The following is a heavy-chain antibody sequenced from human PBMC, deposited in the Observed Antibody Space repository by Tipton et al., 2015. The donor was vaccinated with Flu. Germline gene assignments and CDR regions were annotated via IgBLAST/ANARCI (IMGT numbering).Heavy chain of an antibody. D-gene: IGHD2-8*02. Sequence: SLRLSCTVSGYPISSGYNWGWIRQPPGKGLEWVSLMYRDGTTFYADSVKGRFTVSRDDSQNTLYLQMNSLRAEDTAVYYCARDLVGSGIDYWGQGTLVTVSS. V-gene: IGHV3-53*05. J-gene: IGHJ4*02. CDR1: GYPISSGY. CDR3: ARDLVGSGIDY. CDR2: MYRDGTT.